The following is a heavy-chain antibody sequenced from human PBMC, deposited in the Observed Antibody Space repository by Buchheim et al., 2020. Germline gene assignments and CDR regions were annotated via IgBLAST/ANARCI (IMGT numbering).Heavy chain of an antibody. CDR2: IYYSGST. D-gene: IGHD6-19*01. J-gene: IGHJ4*02. V-gene: IGHV4-59*01. Sequence: QVQLQESGPGLVKPSETLSLTCTVSGGSISSYYWSWIRQPPGKGLEWIGYIYYSGSTNYNPSLKSRVTISVDTSKNQFSLKLSSVTAADTAVYYCARGQSGRVAGTDYWGQGTL. CDR1: GGSISSYY. CDR3: ARGQSGRVAGTDY.